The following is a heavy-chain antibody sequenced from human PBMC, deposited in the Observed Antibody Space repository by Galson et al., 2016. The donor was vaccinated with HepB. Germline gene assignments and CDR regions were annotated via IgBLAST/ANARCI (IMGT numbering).Heavy chain of an antibody. Sequence: SLRLSCAASGFTFSDFYMTWMRRTPGKSLEWVSYISHSSAYTAYADSVKGRFIISRDNVRNSLFLQMSSLRVEDTVLYFCARGRAPKTLDTFDIWGQGTMVTVSS. CDR1: GFTFSDFY. CDR2: ISHSSAYT. CDR3: ARGRAPKTLDTFDI. V-gene: IGHV3-11*06. J-gene: IGHJ3*02.